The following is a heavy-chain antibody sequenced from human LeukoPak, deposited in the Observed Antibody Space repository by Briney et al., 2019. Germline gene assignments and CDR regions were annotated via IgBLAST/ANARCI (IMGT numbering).Heavy chain of an antibody. CDR3: ARIRGTMIQYYFDY. CDR2: IIPIFGTA. D-gene: IGHD3-22*01. J-gene: IGHJ4*02. Sequence: GASVKVSCKASGGTFSSYAISWVRQAPGQGLEWMGGIIPIFGTANYAQKFQGRVTITADESTSAAYMELSSLRSEDTAVYYCARIRGTMIQYYFDYWGQGTLVTVSS. V-gene: IGHV1-69*13. CDR1: GGTFSSYA.